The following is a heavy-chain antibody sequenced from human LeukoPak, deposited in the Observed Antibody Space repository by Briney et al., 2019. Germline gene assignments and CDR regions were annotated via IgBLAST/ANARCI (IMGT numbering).Heavy chain of an antibody. D-gene: IGHD2/OR15-2a*01. Sequence: HPGGSLRLSCAASGFTFSSYGMSWVRQAPGKGLEWVSAISGSGGSTDYVDSVKGRFTISRDNSQNTLYLQMNSLRAEDTAVYYCARERTTIVSGTTIGAYWGQGTLVTVSS. V-gene: IGHV3-23*01. CDR2: ISGSGGST. J-gene: IGHJ4*02. CDR1: GFTFSSYG. CDR3: ARERTTIVSGTTIGAY.